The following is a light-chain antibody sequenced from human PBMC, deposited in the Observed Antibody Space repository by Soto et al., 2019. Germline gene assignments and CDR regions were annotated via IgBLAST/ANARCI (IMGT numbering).Light chain of an antibody. J-gene: IGLJ2*01. Sequence: QSALTQPRSVSGSPGQSVTISCTGTSSDVGGYDYVSWFQHHPGKVPKLMIYDVTKRPSGVPDRFSASKSGNTASLTISGLQAEDEADYYCCSYGGYFLVFGGGTKRPVL. CDR2: DVT. CDR3: CSYGGYFLV. V-gene: IGLV2-11*01. CDR1: SSDVGGYDY.